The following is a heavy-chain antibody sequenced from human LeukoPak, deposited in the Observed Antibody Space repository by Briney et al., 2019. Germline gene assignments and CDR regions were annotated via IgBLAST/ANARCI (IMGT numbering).Heavy chain of an antibody. CDR2: IYTSGST. J-gene: IGHJ4*02. D-gene: IGHD3-10*01. V-gene: IGHV4-61*02. CDR3: ARAIIYGSESVIGSVFDY. Sequence: PSQTLSLTCTGSGGSISSGSYYWSWIRQPAGKGLEWIGRIYTSGSTNYNPSLKSRVTISVDTSKNQFSLKLTSVTAADTAVYYCARAIIYGSESVIGSVFDYWGQGTLVTVSS. CDR1: GGSISSGSYY.